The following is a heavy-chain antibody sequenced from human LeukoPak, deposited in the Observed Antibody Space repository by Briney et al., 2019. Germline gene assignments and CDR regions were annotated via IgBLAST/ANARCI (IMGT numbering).Heavy chain of an antibody. CDR2: IYYSGST. J-gene: IGHJ6*03. CDR3: ARGRQDYYYYMDV. V-gene: IGHV4-59*11. Sequence: SETLSLTCTVSGGSISSQYWNWIRQPPGKGLEWIGYIYYSGSTNYNPSLTSRVTISVDTSKNQFSLKLTSVTAADTAVYYCARGRQDYYYYMDVWGKGTTVTVSS. CDR1: GGSISSQY.